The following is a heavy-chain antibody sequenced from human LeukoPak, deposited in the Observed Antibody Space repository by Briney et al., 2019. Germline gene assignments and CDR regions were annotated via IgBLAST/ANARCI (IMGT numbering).Heavy chain of an antibody. D-gene: IGHD2-8*02. CDR2: IYYSGST. Sequence: PSGTLSLTCTVSGGSFSSSGSYWGWIRQPPGKGLEWIGYIYYSGSTNYNPSLKSRVTISVDTSKNQFSLKLSSVTAADTAVYYCARGGAVKTGDDAFDIWGQGTMVTVSS. V-gene: IGHV4-61*08. J-gene: IGHJ3*02. CDR1: GGSFSSSGSY. CDR3: ARGGAVKTGDDAFDI.